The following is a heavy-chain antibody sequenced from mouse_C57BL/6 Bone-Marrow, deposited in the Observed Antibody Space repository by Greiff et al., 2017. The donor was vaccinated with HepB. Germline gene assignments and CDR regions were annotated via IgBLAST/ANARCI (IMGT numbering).Heavy chain of an antibody. CDR3: TRERGSSGYVCYAMDY. Sequence: VHVKQSGTVLARPGASVKMSCKTSGYTFTSYWMHWVKQRPGQGLEWIGAIYPGNSDTSYNQKFKGKAKLTAVTSASTAYMELSSLTNEDSAVYYCTRERGSSGYVCYAMDYWGQGTSVTVSS. D-gene: IGHD3-2*02. V-gene: IGHV1-5*01. CDR1: GYTFTSYW. CDR2: IYPGNSDT. J-gene: IGHJ4*01.